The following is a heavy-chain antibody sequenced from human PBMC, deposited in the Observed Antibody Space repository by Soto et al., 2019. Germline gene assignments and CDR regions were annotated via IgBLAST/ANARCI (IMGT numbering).Heavy chain of an antibody. V-gene: IGHV3-9*01. CDR2: ISWNSGSI. CDR3: AKDKSRSSTSCYSS. Sequence: GGSLRLSCAASGVTFDVYAMHWVRQAPGKGLEWVSGISWNSGSIGYADSVKGRFTISRDNAKNSLYLQMNSLRAEDTALYYCAKDKSRSSTSCYSSWGQGTMVTVSS. CDR1: GVTFDVYA. J-gene: IGHJ3*01. D-gene: IGHD2-2*01.